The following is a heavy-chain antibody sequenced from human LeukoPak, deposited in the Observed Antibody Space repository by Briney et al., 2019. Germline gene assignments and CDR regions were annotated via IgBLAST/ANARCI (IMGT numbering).Heavy chain of an antibody. CDR1: GGTFSSYA. V-gene: IGHV1-69*13. J-gene: IGHJ6*02. D-gene: IGHD2-2*02. CDR3: ARNLGYCSSTSCYKLVDYYYGMDV. Sequence: SVKVSCKASGGTFSSYAISWVRQAPGQGLEWMGGIIPTFGTANYAQKFQGRVAITADESTSTAYMELSSLRSEDTAVYYCARNLGYCSSTSCYKLVDYYYGMDVWGQGTTVTVSS. CDR2: IIPTFGTA.